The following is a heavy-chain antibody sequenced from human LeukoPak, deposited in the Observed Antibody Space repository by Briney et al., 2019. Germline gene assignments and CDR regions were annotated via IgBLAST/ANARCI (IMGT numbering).Heavy chain of an antibody. Sequence: PSETLSLTCTASGGSISSYYWSWIRQPPGKGLEWIGYIYYNGNTNYNPSLKSRVTIPVDPWRNLFSLKLPSVATADTAVYYCARPVTARGGSGWPQHIDYGGQGTLVSVSS. V-gene: IGHV4-59*08. CDR2: IYYNGNT. J-gene: IGHJ4*02. CDR1: GGSISSYY. D-gene: IGHD6-19*01. CDR3: ARPVTARGGSGWPQHIDY.